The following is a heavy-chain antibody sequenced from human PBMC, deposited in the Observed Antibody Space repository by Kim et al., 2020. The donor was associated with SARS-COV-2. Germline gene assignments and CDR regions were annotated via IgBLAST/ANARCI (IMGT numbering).Heavy chain of an antibody. CDR2: IWYDGSNK. J-gene: IGHJ6*02. CDR1: GFTFSSYG. Sequence: GGSLRLSCAASGFTFSSYGMHWVRQAPGKGLEWVAVIWYDGSNKSYADSVKGRFTISRDNSKNTLYLQMNSLRAEGTAVYYCARDLSEWLTTPRVYYYYYGMDVWGQGTTVTVSS. V-gene: IGHV3-33*01. CDR3: ARDLSEWLTTPRVYYYYYGMDV. D-gene: IGHD6-19*01.